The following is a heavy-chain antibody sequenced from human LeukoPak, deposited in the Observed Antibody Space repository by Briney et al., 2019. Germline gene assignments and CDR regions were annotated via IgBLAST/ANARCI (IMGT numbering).Heavy chain of an antibody. CDR3: AKDSFYSEFDP. Sequence: PGGSLRLSCAASGFTFSSYGMHWVRQAPGKGLEWVAVISYDGSNKYYADSVKGRFTISRDNSKNTLYLQMNSLRAEDTAVYYCAKDSFYSEFDPWGQGTLVTVSS. D-gene: IGHD1-26*01. CDR2: ISYDGSNK. CDR1: GFTFSSYG. J-gene: IGHJ5*02. V-gene: IGHV3-30*18.